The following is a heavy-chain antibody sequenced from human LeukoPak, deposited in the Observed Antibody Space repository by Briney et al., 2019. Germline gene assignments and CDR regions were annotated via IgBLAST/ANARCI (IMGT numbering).Heavy chain of an antibody. CDR3: ARDVFGSSSWYFDP. CDR1: GFTFSSYW. V-gene: IGHV3-7*01. D-gene: IGHD6-13*01. CDR2: IKQDGSEK. J-gene: IGHJ5*02. Sequence: PGGSLRLSCAASGFTFSSYWMSWVRQAPGKGLEWVANIKQDGSEKYYVDSVKGRFTFSRDNAKNSLYLQMNSLRAEDTAVYYCARDVFGSSSWYFDPWGQGTLVTVSS.